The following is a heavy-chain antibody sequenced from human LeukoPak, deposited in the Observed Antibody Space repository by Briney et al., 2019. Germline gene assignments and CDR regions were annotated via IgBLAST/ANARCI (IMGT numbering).Heavy chain of an antibody. Sequence: GGSLRLSCAASGFTFSSYGMHWVRQAPGKGLEWVAFIRYDGSNKYYADSVKGRFTISRDNSKNTLYLQMSSLRAEDTAVYYCARVSSKAAVRGLITKKNYYYYYMDVWGKGTTVTISS. CDR1: GFTFSSYG. D-gene: IGHD3-10*01. CDR3: ARVSSKAAVRGLITKKNYYYYYMDV. J-gene: IGHJ6*03. CDR2: IRYDGSNK. V-gene: IGHV3-30*02.